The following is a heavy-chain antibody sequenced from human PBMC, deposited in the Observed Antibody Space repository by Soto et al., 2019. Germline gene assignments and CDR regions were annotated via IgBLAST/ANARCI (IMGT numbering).Heavy chain of an antibody. CDR2: ISESGVYT. J-gene: IGHJ3*01. CDR3: AKETSPNTYYAFDF. D-gene: IGHD1-26*01. V-gene: IGHV3-23*01. Sequence: PGGSLRLSCTASGFTFSTYAMIWVRQAPGEGLEWVSSISESGVYTDYADSVKGRFTISRDNSKNTLYVQMTSLRAEDTAIYYCAKETSPNTYYAFDFWGQGTLVTVSS. CDR1: GFTFSTYA.